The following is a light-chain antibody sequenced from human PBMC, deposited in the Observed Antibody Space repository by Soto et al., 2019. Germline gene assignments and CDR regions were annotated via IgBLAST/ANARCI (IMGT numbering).Light chain of an antibody. Sequence: QSVLGQPGYVCWSPGQSITISCTGTSSDVGAYNSVSWYQQHPHRAPQVIIYKGTQRPSGVSNRFSGSTSGNAASLTISALKADDEADYFCCSSAPESTYVFGTGPKV. J-gene: IGLJ1*01. CDR1: SSDVGAYNS. CDR2: KGT. CDR3: CSSAPESTYV. V-gene: IGLV2-23*01.